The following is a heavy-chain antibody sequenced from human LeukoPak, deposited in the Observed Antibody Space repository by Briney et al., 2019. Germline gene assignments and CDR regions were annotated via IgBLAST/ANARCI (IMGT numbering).Heavy chain of an antibody. V-gene: IGHV3-7*01. Sequence: GGSLRLSCEASGFTFRDSWMTWARQTPGKGLEWVANIKTDGSEKYYVDPVKGRFTISRDNAKNSLYLQMNSLRAEDTAVYYCARDFDYDFWSGFSVTPSMGYFDYWGRGTLVTVSS. CDR3: ARDFDYDFWSGFSVTPSMGYFDY. J-gene: IGHJ4*02. CDR2: IKTDGSEK. D-gene: IGHD3-3*01. CDR1: GFTFRDSW.